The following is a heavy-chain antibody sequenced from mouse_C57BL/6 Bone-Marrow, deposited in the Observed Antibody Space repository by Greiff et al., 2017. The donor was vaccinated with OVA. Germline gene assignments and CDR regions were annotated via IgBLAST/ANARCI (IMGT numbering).Heavy chain of an antibody. D-gene: IGHD4-1*01. CDR3: ARRGNWDEGRFAY. CDR1: GFSLSTSGMG. Sequence: QVTLKESGPGILQSSQTLSLTCSFSGFSLSTSGMGVSWIRQPSGKGLEWLAHIYWDDDKRYNPSLKSRLTISKDTSRNQGFRKITSVDTADTATFYCARRGNWDEGRFAYWGQGTLVTVSA. V-gene: IGHV8-12*01. CDR2: IYWDDDK. J-gene: IGHJ3*01.